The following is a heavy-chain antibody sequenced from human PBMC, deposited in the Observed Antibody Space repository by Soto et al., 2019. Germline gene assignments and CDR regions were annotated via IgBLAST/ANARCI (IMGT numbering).Heavy chain of an antibody. CDR1: GFTFSSYG. J-gene: IGHJ4*02. D-gene: IGHD6-19*01. CDR3: ARSSQFSTGWFDY. Sequence: GGSLRLSCAASGFTFSSYGMHWVRQAPGKGLEWVAVISYDGSNKYYADSVKGRFTISRDNSKNTLYLQMNSLRAEDTAVYYCARSSQFSTGWFDYWGQGTVVTVPQ. CDR2: ISYDGSNK. V-gene: IGHV3-30*03.